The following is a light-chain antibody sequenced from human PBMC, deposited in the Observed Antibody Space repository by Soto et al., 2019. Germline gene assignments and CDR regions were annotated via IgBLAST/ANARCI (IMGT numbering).Light chain of an antibody. Sequence: EIVMTQSPATLSVSPGERATLSCRASQSVSSNLAWYQQKPGQAPRLLIYGASTRATGIPARFSGSGSGTEFTLTISSLQSEDFAVYYCQQYNXWPRTFGQGTKVDIX. J-gene: IGKJ1*01. CDR3: QQYNXWPRT. CDR2: GAS. V-gene: IGKV3-15*01. CDR1: QSVSSN.